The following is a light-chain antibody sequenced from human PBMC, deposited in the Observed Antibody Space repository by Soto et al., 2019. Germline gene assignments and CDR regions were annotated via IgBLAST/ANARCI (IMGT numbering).Light chain of an antibody. V-gene: IGKV1-39*01. J-gene: IGKJ1*01. CDR2: AAS. CDR3: QQSYSTSVT. Sequence: DIQMTQSPSSLSASVGDRVTITCRASQSISSYLNWYQQKPGKAPKLLIYAASSLQSGVPSRFSGSGSGTDFPLTISSLQPEDFATYYCQQSYSTSVTFGQGTKV. CDR1: QSISSY.